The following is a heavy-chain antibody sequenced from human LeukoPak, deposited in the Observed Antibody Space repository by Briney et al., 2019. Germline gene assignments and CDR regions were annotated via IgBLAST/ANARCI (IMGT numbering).Heavy chain of an antibody. J-gene: IGHJ4*02. CDR2: IYSGGNT. D-gene: IGHD3-22*01. V-gene: IGHV3-53*01. CDR3: AKAYGTNGYYQLPIDF. Sequence: GGSLRLSCAASGFTFSSYWMSWVRQAPGKGLEGVSVIYSGGNTYYADFVKGRFTISRDNSKNTLYLQMNSLRAEDTAVYYCAKAYGTNGYYQLPIDFWGQGTLVTVSS. CDR1: GFTFSSYW.